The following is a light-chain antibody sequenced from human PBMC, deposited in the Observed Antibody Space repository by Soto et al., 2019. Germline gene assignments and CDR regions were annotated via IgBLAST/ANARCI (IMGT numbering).Light chain of an antibody. CDR2: AAS. CDR1: QGIRHY. J-gene: IGKJ4*01. Sequence: AIQMTQSPSSLSASVGDRVTMTCRASQGIRHYLGWYQQKPGKAPNLLIYAASSSQSGVPARFSGSGSGTDFTLTTSSLQPEDFATDYCLQDYNYALTFGGGTKVEIK. V-gene: IGKV1-6*01. CDR3: LQDYNYALT.